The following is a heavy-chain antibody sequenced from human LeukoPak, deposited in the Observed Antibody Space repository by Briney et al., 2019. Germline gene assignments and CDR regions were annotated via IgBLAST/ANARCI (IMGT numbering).Heavy chain of an antibody. CDR2: ISGDGGST. V-gene: IGHV3-64*01. CDR3: AREQPAGSTDY. D-gene: IGHD2-2*01. J-gene: IGHJ4*02. Sequence: PGGSLRLSCAASGFVFNTYSMHWVRQPPGKGLECVSAISGDGGSTYYANSVKGRFTISRDNSKNTLYLQMGSLRPDDTALYYCAREQPAGSTDYWGQGTPVTVSS. CDR1: GFVFNTYS.